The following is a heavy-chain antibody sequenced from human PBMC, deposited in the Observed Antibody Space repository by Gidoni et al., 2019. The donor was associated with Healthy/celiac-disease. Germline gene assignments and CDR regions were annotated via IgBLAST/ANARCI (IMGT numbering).Heavy chain of an antibody. CDR3: ARELIIVGATVSVDY. CDR2: INPSGGST. V-gene: IGHV1-46*01. D-gene: IGHD1-26*01. CDR1: GYTFTSYY. J-gene: IGHJ4*02. Sequence: QVQLVQSGAEVKKPGASVKVSCKASGYTFTSYYMHWVRQAPGQGLEWMGIINPSGGSTSYAQKFQGRVTMTRDTSTSTVYMELSSLRSEDTAVYYCARELIIVGATVSVDYWGQGTLVTVSS.